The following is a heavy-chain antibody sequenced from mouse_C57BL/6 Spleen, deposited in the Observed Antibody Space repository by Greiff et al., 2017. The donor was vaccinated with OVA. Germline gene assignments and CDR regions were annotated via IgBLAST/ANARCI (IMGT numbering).Heavy chain of an antibody. V-gene: IGHV1-18*01. D-gene: IGHD2-2*01. CDR3: ARSRALWLLYYYAMDY. CDR2: INPNNGGT. CDR1: GYTFTDYN. J-gene: IGHJ4*01. Sequence: EVQLQQSGPELVKPGASVKIPCKASGYTFTDYNMDWVKQSHGKSLEWIGDINPNNGGTIYNQKFKGKATLTVDKSSSTAYMELRSLTSEDTAVYYCARSRALWLLYYYAMDYWGQGTSVTVSS.